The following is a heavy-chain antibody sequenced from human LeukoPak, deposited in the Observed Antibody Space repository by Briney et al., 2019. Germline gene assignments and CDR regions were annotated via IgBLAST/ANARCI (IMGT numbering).Heavy chain of an antibody. J-gene: IGHJ6*01. V-gene: IGHV1-2*02. CDR1: GYTFTGYY. CDR3: ARDSRRLRYFDWLGSYYYYGMDV. D-gene: IGHD3-9*01. Sequence: ASVKVSCKASGYTFTGYYMHWVRQAPGQGLEWMGWINPDSGGTNYAQKFQGRVTMTRDTSISTAYMELSRQRSDDTAVYYCARDSRRLRYFDWLGSYYYYGMDVWGQGTTVTVSS. CDR2: INPDSGGT.